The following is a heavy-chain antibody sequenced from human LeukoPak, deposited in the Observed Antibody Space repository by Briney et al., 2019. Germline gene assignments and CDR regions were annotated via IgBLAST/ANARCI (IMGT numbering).Heavy chain of an antibody. CDR2: IYYSGST. CDR3: ARVYNSFDY. V-gene: IGHV4-59*01. J-gene: IGHJ4*02. D-gene: IGHD5-24*01. Sequence: SETLPLTCTVSGGSISSYYWSWIRQPPGKGLEWIGYIYYSGSTNYNPSLKSRVTISVDTSKNQFSLKLSSVTAADTAVYYCARVYNSFDYWGQGTLVTVSS. CDR1: GGSISSYY.